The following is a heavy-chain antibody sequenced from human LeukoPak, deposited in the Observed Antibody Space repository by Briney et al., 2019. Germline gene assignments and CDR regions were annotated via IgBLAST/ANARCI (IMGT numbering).Heavy chain of an antibody. V-gene: IGHV4-39*01. CDR3: ARSTSSIAARLDY. J-gene: IGHJ4*02. D-gene: IGHD6-6*01. CDR1: GGSISSSSYY. Sequence: SETLSLTCTVSGGSISSSSYYWGWIRQPPGKGLEWIGSAYYSGSTYYNPSLKSQVTISVDTSKDQFSLKLSSVTAADTAVYYCARSTSSIAARLDYWGQGTLVTASS. CDR2: AYYSGST.